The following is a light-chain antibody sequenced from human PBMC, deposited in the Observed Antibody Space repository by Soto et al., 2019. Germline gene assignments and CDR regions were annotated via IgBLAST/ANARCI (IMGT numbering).Light chain of an antibody. CDR3: QQYNNWPGT. CDR1: ESISNN. CDR2: GAS. Sequence: EIVMTQSPATLSVSPGERATLSCRAGESISNNLAWYQQKPGQAPRLLIYGASTRAAGVPARLSGRGSGTEFTLTISSLKSEDFGVYYCQQYNNWPGTFGQGTNVEIK. V-gene: IGKV3-15*01. J-gene: IGKJ1*01.